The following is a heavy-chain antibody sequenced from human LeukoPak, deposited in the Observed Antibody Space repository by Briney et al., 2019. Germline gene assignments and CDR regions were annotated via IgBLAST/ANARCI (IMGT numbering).Heavy chain of an antibody. V-gene: IGHV4-4*07. J-gene: IGHJ6*02. CDR2: IYTSGST. Sequence: KASETLSLTCTVSGGTISGYNWSWIRQPAGKGLEWIGGIYTSGSTNYNPSLKSRVTMSVDTSKNQFSLKLSSVTAADTAVYYCARDRHSSGSYYPYYYYGMDVWGQGTTVTVSS. D-gene: IGHD3-22*01. CDR1: GGTISGYN. CDR3: ARDRHSSGSYYPYYYYGMDV.